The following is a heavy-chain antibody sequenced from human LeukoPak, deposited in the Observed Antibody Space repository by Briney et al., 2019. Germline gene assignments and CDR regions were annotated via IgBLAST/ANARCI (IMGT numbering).Heavy chain of an antibody. D-gene: IGHD1-26*01. Sequence: SETLSLTCTVSGGSISSSSYYWGWIRQPPGKGLEWIGYIYYSGSTNYNPSLKSRVTISVDTSKNQFSLKLSSVTAADTAVYYCARVGGATLGIDYWGQGTLVTVSS. CDR2: IYYSGST. CDR3: ARVGGATLGIDY. J-gene: IGHJ4*02. CDR1: GGSISSSSYY. V-gene: IGHV4-61*05.